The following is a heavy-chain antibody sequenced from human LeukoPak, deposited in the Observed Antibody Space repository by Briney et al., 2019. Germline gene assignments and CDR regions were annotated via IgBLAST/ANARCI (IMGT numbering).Heavy chain of an antibody. CDR1: GFSFSDYS. CDR2: ISGNSFHI. J-gene: IGHJ4*02. V-gene: IGHV3-21*01. D-gene: IGHD1-26*01. CDR3: ASGTIVGARGADN. Sequence: GGSLRLSCAASGFSFSDYSMTWVRQAPGKALEWVSSISGNSFHIFYADSVKGRFIISRDNAYKSLYLQLNSLRAEDTAVYYCASGTIVGARGADNWGQGTLVTVSS.